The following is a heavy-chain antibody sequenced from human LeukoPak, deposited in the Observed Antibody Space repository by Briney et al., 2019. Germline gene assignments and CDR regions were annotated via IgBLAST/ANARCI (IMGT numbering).Heavy chain of an antibody. J-gene: IGHJ6*03. V-gene: IGHV3-73*01. CDR3: ARVRPDLDYYMDV. CDR1: GFTFSVSA. Sequence: GGSLKLSCAASGFTFSVSAIYWVRQPSGKGLEWIGRIRNKANNYATAYAASVKGRFTISREDSKNTAYLQMNSLRAEDTAVYYCARVRPDLDYYMDVWGKGTTVTVSS. CDR2: IRNKANNYAT. D-gene: IGHD3-3*01.